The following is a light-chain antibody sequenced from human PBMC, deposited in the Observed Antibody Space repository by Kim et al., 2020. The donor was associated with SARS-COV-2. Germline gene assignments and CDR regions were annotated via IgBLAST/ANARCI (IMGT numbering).Light chain of an antibody. V-gene: IGLV3-19*01. Sequence: SSELTQDPAVCVALGQTVTITCQGDSLRMSYASWYQQKPGQAPLLVIYGKSSRHSGIPDRFSGSSSGTRASLTITGAQAEDEGDYYCNSRDSDSYHVVFGGGTQLTVL. CDR2: GKS. J-gene: IGLJ3*02. CDR1: SLRMSY. CDR3: NSRDSDSYHVV.